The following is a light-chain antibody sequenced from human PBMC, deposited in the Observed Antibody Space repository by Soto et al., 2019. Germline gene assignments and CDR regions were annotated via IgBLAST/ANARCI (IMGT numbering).Light chain of an antibody. V-gene: IGKV3-20*01. Sequence: EIVLTQSPGTLSLSPGERATLSCRASQTVSTGYLAWSQQRPGQAPRLLMYGTSNRATGTPDRFSGSGSGTDFTLTISRVEPEDSAVYYCHQYGSSPWTFGQGTKVDIK. CDR2: GTS. CDR3: HQYGSSPWT. CDR1: QTVSTGY. J-gene: IGKJ1*01.